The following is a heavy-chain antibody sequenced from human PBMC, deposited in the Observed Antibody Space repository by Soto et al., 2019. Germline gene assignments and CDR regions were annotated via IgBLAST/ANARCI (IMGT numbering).Heavy chain of an antibody. V-gene: IGHV1-18*04. CDR2: ISAYNGNT. CDR3: ARDQWYSSGWYFDY. CDR1: GYTFTSYG. D-gene: IGHD6-19*01. J-gene: IGHJ4*02. Sequence: ASVKVSCKASGYTFTSYGISWVRQAPGQGLEWMEWISAYNGNTNYAQKLQGRVTMTTDTSTSTAYMELRSLRSDDTAVYYCARDQWYSSGWYFDYWGQGTLVTVSS.